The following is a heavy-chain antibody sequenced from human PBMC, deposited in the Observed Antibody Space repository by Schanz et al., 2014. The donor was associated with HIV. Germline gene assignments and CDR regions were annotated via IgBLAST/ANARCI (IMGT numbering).Heavy chain of an antibody. Sequence: QVQLVQSGAEVKKPGASVKVSCKASGYTFTNYYMHWVRQAPGQGLDWMGWIDPNSGGTNYAQKFQARVTMTRDKSISTAYMELTRLRSDDTAVYYCARDDPFDPWGQGTLVTVSS. CDR3: ARDDPFDP. CDR1: GYTFTNYY. CDR2: IDPNSGGT. J-gene: IGHJ5*02. V-gene: IGHV1-2*02.